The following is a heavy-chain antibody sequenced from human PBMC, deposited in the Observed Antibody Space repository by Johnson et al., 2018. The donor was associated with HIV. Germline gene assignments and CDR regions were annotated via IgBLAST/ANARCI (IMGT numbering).Heavy chain of an antibody. D-gene: IGHD2-8*02. CDR1: GFTFSSYA. J-gene: IGHJ3*02. CDR3: AKAGYCTGGVCYHLDAFDI. V-gene: IGHV3-30*04. Sequence: QVQLVESGGGVVQPGRSLRLSCAASGFTFSSYAMHWVRQAPGKGLEWVAVISYDGSNKYYTDSVKGRFTISRDNAKNSLYLQMNSLRAEDTALYYCAKAGYCTGGVCYHLDAFDIWGQGTMVTVSS. CDR2: ISYDGSNK.